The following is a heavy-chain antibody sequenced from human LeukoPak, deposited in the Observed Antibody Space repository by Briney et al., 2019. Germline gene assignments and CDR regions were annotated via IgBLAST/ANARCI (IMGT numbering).Heavy chain of an antibody. D-gene: IGHD3-22*01. CDR1: GFTFSSYS. CDR3: AKGFYDSSGYYYLYAFDI. J-gene: IGHJ3*02. V-gene: IGHV3-48*04. CDR2: ISNFGDII. Sequence: GGSLRLSCEASGFTFSSYSMNWVRQAPGKGLEWISHISNFGDIIHYADSVEGRFTISRDNAKNSLYLQMDSLRAEDTAVYYCAKGFYDSSGYYYLYAFDIWGQGTMVTVSS.